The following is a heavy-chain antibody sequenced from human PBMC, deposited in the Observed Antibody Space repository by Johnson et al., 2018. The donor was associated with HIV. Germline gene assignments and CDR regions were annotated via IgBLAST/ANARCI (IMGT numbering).Heavy chain of an antibody. CDR1: GFTFSSNA. V-gene: IGHV3-64*01. D-gene: IGHD1-20*01. J-gene: IGHJ3*02. CDR2: ISSNGGRT. Sequence: VQLVESGGGLVQPGGSLRLSCAVSGFTFSSNAMHWVRQAPGKGLEYVSAISSNGGRTYYANSVKGRFTISRDNSKNTLSLQMGSLRAEDMAVSYCVRDQIERITGKEAGALDMWGQGTWVTVS. CDR3: VRDQIERITGKEAGALDM.